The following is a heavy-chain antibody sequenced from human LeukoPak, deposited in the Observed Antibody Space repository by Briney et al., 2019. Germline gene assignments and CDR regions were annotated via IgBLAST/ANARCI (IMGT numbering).Heavy chain of an antibody. CDR1: GFTFDDYA. Sequence: PGRSLRLSCAATGFTFDDYAMHWVRQSPGKGLEWVSGISWNRGSIDYADSVKGRFTISRDNAKNSLYLRMNSLRAEDTALYFCAKDMGSSGYSDAFDIWGQGTLVTVSS. D-gene: IGHD6-19*01. V-gene: IGHV3-9*01. CDR3: AKDMGSSGYSDAFDI. CDR2: ISWNRGSI. J-gene: IGHJ3*02.